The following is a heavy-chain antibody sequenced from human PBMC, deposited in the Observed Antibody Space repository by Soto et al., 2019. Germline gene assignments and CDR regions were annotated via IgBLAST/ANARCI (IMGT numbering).Heavy chain of an antibody. CDR2: IAYDGSNK. J-gene: IGHJ6*02. Sequence: QVQLVESGGGVVQPGRSLRLSCAASGFTFSSYGMHWVRQAPGKGLEWVAVIAYDGSNKYYADSVKGRFTISRDNSKNTLYLQRNSLRAEDTAVYYCAKANILSGYERANYYYYGMDVWGQGTTVTVSS. CDR1: GFTFSSYG. CDR3: AKANILSGYERANYYYYGMDV. V-gene: IGHV3-30*18. D-gene: IGHD3-9*01.